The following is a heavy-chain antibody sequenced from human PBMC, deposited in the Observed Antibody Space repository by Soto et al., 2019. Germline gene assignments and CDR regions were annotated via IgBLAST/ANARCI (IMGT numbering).Heavy chain of an antibody. CDR1: GGSISSYY. J-gene: IGHJ4*02. V-gene: IGHV4-59*08. CDR2: IYYSGST. CDR3: ARHWYSYDYFDY. D-gene: IGHD5-18*01. Sequence: SETLSLTCTVSGGSISSYYWSWIRQPPGKGLEWIGYIYYSGSTNYNPSLKSRVTISVDTSKNQFSLKLSSVTAADTAVYYCARHWYSYDYFDYWGQGTLVTVSS.